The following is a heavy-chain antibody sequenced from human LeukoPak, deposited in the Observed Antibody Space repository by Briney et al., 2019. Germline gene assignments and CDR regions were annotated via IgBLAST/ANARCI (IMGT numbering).Heavy chain of an antibody. J-gene: IGHJ4*02. V-gene: IGHV3-7*05. CDR2: IKREGSEK. D-gene: IGHD3-22*01. CDR3: TRIFYYGTRGYYPDF. CDR1: GFTFNRIW. Sequence: GGSLRLSCVASGFTFNRIWMRWVRQAPGKGLEGVANIKREGSEKDYVDSVKGRFTISRDNAKDSLYLHMTSLRAEDTAVYYCTRIFYYGTRGYYPDFWGQGTLVSVSS.